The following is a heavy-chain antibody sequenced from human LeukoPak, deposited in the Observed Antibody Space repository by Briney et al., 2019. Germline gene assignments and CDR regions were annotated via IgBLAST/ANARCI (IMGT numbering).Heavy chain of an antibody. CDR1: GYTFTGYY. V-gene: IGHV1-2*02. CDR3: ARAHPCTNGVCP. J-gene: IGHJ5*02. Sequence: ASVKVSCKASGYTFTGYYMHWVRQAPGQGLEWMGWINPNSGGTNYAQKFQGRVTMTRDTSISTAYMELSRLRSDDTAVYYCARAHPCTNGVCPWGQGTLVTVSS. CDR2: INPNSGGT. D-gene: IGHD2-8*01.